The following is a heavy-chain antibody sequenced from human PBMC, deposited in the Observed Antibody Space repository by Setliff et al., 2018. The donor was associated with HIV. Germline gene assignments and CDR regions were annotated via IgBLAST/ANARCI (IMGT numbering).Heavy chain of an antibody. CDR2: IVPILNTG. J-gene: IGHJ4*02. CDR3: ARAAYGYDSSGYFFDY. Sequence: SVKVSCKASGYTFDSYGISWVRQAPGQGLEWMGGIVPILNTGNYAPKFQGRVTITADESTSTVYMELSSLRSEDTAVYYCARAAYGYDSSGYFFDYWGQGTQVTVSS. V-gene: IGHV1-69*13. D-gene: IGHD3-22*01. CDR1: GYTFDSYG.